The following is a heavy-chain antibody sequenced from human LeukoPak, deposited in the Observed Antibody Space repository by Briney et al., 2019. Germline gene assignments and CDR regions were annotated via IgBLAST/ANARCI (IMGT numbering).Heavy chain of an antibody. J-gene: IGHJ4*02. Sequence: PSETLSLTCTVSGGSISSSSYYWGWIRQPPGKGLEWIGYIYYSGSTYYNPSLKSRVTISVGTSKNQFSLKLSSVTAADTAVYYCARVGSGYYLVDWGQGTLVTVSS. CDR2: IYYSGST. CDR1: GGSISSSSYY. CDR3: ARVGSGYYLVD. V-gene: IGHV4-31*03. D-gene: IGHD3-22*01.